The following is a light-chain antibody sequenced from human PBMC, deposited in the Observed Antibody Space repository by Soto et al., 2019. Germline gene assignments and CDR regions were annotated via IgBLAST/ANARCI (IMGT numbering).Light chain of an antibody. J-gene: IGKJ2*01. CDR3: QQYNNWPYT. CDR2: GAS. Sequence: EIVMTQSPATLSVSPGERAALSCRASQSVSSNFAWYQQKPGQAPRLLIYGASTRATGIPARFSGSGSGTEFHLTIRSLQSEDFAVYYCQQYNNWPYTFGQGTKLEIK. V-gene: IGKV3-15*01. CDR1: QSVSSN.